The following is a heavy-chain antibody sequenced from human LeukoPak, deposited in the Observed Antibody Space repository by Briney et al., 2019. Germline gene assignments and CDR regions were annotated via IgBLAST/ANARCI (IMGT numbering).Heavy chain of an antibody. V-gene: IGHV3-7*01. J-gene: IGHJ4*02. Sequence: GGSLRLSCAASGFTFRGFSMSWVRQSPTKGLEWVANIEQDGSERYYVDSVKGRFTISRDNAKNSLSLQMNNLRVEDTAVYYCARAGSHWHYVYWGQGTVVTVSS. CDR3: ARAGSHWHYVY. CDR2: IEQDGSER. CDR1: GFTFRGFS. D-gene: IGHD3-10*01.